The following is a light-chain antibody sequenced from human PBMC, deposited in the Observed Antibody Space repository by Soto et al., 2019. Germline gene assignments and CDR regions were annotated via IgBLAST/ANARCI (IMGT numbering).Light chain of an antibody. Sequence: EIVMTQSPATLSVSPGERATLSCRASHNIITSLAWYQQKPGQAPSLLIYGASTRATGIPARFSGSGSGTEFTLTISNLQSEDSAVYYCQQYSLWPPLNFGGGTKVEIK. CDR2: GAS. CDR3: QQYSLWPPLN. J-gene: IGKJ4*01. V-gene: IGKV3-15*01. CDR1: HNIITS.